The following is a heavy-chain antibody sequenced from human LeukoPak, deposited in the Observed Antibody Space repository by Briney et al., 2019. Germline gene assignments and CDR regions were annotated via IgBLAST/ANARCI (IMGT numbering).Heavy chain of an antibody. V-gene: IGHV4-39*01. J-gene: IGHJ4*02. Sequence: PSETLPLTCTVSGGSISSSSYYWGWIRQPPGKGLEWIGSIYYSGSTYYNPSLKSRVTISVDTSKNQFSLKLSSVTAADTAVYYCATFSQQLVDYWGQGTLVTVSS. CDR2: IYYSGST. CDR3: ATFSQQLVDY. D-gene: IGHD6-13*01. CDR1: GGSISSSSYY.